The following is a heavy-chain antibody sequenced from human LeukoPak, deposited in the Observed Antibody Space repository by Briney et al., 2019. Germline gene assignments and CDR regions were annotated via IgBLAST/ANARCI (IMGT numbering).Heavy chain of an antibody. CDR2: LNTNTGNP. CDR3: AREGYSSSWPLRYYFDY. J-gene: IGHJ4*02. CDR1: GYTFTSYD. D-gene: IGHD6-13*01. V-gene: IGHV7-4-1*02. Sequence: ASVKVSCKASGYTFTSYDINWVRQAPGQGLEWMGWLNTNTGNPTYAQGFTGRFVFSLDTSVSTAYLQISSLKAEDTAVYYCAREGYSSSWPLRYYFDYWGQGTLVTVSS.